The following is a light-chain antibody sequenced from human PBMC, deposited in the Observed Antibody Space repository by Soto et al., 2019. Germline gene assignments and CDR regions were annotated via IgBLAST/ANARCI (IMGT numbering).Light chain of an antibody. CDR2: DVS. V-gene: IGLV2-14*01. J-gene: IGLJ2*01. Sequence: QSVLTQPASVSGSPGQSITISCTGTSSDVGTYNYVSWYQQHPGKAPKLMIYDVSYRPSGVSDRFSGSKSGNTASLTISGLQVGDEADYYCSSYTSSSPSVVFGGGTKLTVL. CDR3: SSYTSSSPSVV. CDR1: SSDVGTYNY.